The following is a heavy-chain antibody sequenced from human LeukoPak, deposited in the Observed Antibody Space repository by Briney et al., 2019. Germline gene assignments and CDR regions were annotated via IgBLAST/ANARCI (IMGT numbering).Heavy chain of an antibody. V-gene: IGHV3-33*01. D-gene: IGHD2-2*01. CDR2: IWYDGSNK. J-gene: IGHJ5*02. Sequence: GRSLRLSCAASGFTFSSYGMHWVRQAPGKGLKWVAVIWYDGSNKYYADSVKGRFTISRDNSKNTLYLQMNSLRAEDTAVYYCARECSSTSCPPWGQGTLVTVSS. CDR3: ARECSSTSCPP. CDR1: GFTFSSYG.